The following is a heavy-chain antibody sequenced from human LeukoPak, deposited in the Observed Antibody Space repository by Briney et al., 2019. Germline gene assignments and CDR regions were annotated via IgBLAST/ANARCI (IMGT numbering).Heavy chain of an antibody. CDR3: ARALGYCSGGSCPTAFDI. J-gene: IGHJ3*02. D-gene: IGHD2-15*01. CDR2: IIPIFGTA. Sequence: SVTVSCKASGGTFSSYAISWVRQAPGQGLEWMGGIIPIFGTANYAQKFQGRVTITADKSTSTAYMELSSLRSEDTAVYYCARALGYCSGGSCPTAFDIWGQGTMVTVSS. V-gene: IGHV1-69*06. CDR1: GGTFSSYA.